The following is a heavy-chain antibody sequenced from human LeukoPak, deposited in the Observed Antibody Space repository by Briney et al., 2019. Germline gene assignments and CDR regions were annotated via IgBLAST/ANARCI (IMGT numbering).Heavy chain of an antibody. CDR1: GYSFTTLW. CDR2: IYPGDSDT. J-gene: IGHJ4*02. D-gene: IGHD2-15*01. CDR3: ARRGPVAENGYYFDS. Sequence: PGESLKISCKGSGYSFTTLWIGWVRQMPGKGLEWMGIIYPGDSDTRYGPSFQGQVTISVDRSISTAYLKWSSLKASDTAIYYCARRGPVAENGYYFDSWGQGTPVTVSS. V-gene: IGHV5-51*01.